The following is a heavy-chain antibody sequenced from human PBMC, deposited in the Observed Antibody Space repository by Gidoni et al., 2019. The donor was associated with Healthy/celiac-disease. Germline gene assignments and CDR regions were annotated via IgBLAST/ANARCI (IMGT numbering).Heavy chain of an antibody. V-gene: IGHV4-61*01. J-gene: IGHJ5*02. Sequence: QVQLQESGPGLVKPSETLSPTCTVPGGSVSSRSYYWSWIRQPPGKGLEWVGYSYYSGRTNYNPSLKSRVTISVDTSKNQFSLRLSSVTAADTAVYYCAREDIVVVPAARWFDPWGQGTLVPVSA. CDR2: SYYSGRT. D-gene: IGHD2-2*01. CDR1: GGSVSSRSYY. CDR3: AREDIVVVPAARWFDP.